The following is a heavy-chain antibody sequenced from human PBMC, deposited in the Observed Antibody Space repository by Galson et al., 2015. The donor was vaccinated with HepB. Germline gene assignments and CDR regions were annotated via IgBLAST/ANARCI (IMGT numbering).Heavy chain of an antibody. CDR1: GFTFTSYA. CDR2: ISYDGSNK. D-gene: IGHD6-6*01. J-gene: IGHJ6*03. V-gene: IGHV3-30-3*01. CDR3: ARGVAARPLDDYYYMDV. Sequence: SLRLSCAASGFTFTSYAMHWVRQAPGKGLEWVALISYDGSNKYYADSVKGRFTISRDNSKNTLYLQMNSLRAEDTAVYYCARGVAARPLDDYYYMDVWGKGTTVTVSS.